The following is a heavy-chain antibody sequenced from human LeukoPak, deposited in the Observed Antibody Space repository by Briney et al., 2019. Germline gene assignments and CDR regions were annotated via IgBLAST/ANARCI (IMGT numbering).Heavy chain of an antibody. Sequence: GGSLRLSCAASGFTFSDHYMDWVRQAPGKGLEWVGRIRNKANSYTTEYAASVKGRFTISRDDSKNSLYLQMNSLKCEDTAVYYCAREKKFRRYYYDSSNAFDIWGQGTMVTVSS. CDR2: IRNKANSYTT. V-gene: IGHV3-72*01. CDR3: AREKKFRRYYYDSSNAFDI. J-gene: IGHJ3*02. CDR1: GFTFSDHY. D-gene: IGHD3-22*01.